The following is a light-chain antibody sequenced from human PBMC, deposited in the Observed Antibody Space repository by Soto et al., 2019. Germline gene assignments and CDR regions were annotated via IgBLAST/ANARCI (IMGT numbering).Light chain of an antibody. CDR3: SSYTGSSTQV. V-gene: IGLV2-14*01. CDR2: EVS. J-gene: IGLJ1*01. CDR1: SSDVGGYNY. Sequence: QSALTQPASVSGSPGQSITISCTGTSSDVGGYNYVSWYQQHPGKAPKLMIYEVSNRPSGVSNRFSGSKSGKTASLTISGLQAEEEADYYCSSYTGSSTQVFGTGTKLTVL.